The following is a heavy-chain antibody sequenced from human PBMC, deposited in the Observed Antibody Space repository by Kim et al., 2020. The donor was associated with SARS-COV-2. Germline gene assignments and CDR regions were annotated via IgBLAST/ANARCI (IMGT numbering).Heavy chain of an antibody. CDR2: INWNSGSI. CDR1: GFTFDDYA. D-gene: IGHD6-19*01. V-gene: IGHV3-9*01. J-gene: IGHJ4*02. CDR3: AKGRVVAGTLTPFDY. Sequence: GGSLRLSCAAFGFTFDDYAMHWVRQTPGKGLEWVSGINWNSGSIGYADSVKGRFTISRDNAKNYLYLQMNSLRAEDTALYYCAKGRVVAGTLTPFDYWGQGTLVTVSS.